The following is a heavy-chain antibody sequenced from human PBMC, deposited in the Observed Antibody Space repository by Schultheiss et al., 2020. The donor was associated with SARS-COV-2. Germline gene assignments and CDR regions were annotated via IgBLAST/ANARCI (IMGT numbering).Heavy chain of an antibody. V-gene: IGHV1-8*01. CDR1: GYTFTSYD. CDR3: ARGPVYYDYIWGTDRYYFDY. J-gene: IGHJ4*02. Sequence: ASVKVSCKASGYTFTSYDINWVRQATGQGLEWMGWINPNSGNTGYAQKFQGWVTMTRDTSISTAYMELSRLRSDDTAVYYCARGPVYYDYIWGTDRYYFDYWGQGTLVTVSS. CDR2: INPNSGNT. D-gene: IGHD3-16*01.